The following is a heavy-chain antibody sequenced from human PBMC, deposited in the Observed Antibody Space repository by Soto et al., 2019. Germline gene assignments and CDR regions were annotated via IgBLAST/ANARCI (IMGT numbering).Heavy chain of an antibody. CDR2: IIPIFGTA. J-gene: IGHJ6*02. Sequence: SVKVSCKASGGTFSSYAISWVRQAPGQGLEWMGGIIPIFGTANYEQKFQGRVTITADKSTSTAYMELSSLRSEDTAVYYCARDLGAAGYGMDVWGQGTTVTVSS. D-gene: IGHD6-13*01. V-gene: IGHV1-69*06. CDR1: GGTFSSYA. CDR3: ARDLGAAGYGMDV.